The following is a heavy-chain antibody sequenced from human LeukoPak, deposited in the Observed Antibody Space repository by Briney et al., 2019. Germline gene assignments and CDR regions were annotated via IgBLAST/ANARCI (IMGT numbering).Heavy chain of an antibody. CDR1: GFTFSSYG. V-gene: IGHV3-30*02. J-gene: IGHJ3*02. CDR2: IRYDGSNK. CDR3: AKGGTTVVTGDAFDI. D-gene: IGHD4-23*01. Sequence: GGSLRHSCAASGFTFSSYGMHWVRQAPGKGLEWVAFIRYDGSNKYYADSVKGRFTISRDNSKNTLYLQMNSLRAEDTAVYYCAKGGTTVVTGDAFDIWGQGTMVTVSS.